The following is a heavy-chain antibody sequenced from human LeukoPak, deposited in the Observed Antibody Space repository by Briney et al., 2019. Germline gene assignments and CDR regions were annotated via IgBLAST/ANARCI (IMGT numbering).Heavy chain of an antibody. Sequence: PGGSLRLSCAASGFTSSSYWMHWVRQVPGKGLVWVSRISGDGTARNYADSVKGRFTISRDNAKNSLYLQMNSLRAEDTAVYYCARDFLGGDYVWGSYRQIYYFDYWGQGTLVTVSS. D-gene: IGHD3-16*02. CDR3: ARDFLGGDYVWGSYRQIYYFDY. V-gene: IGHV3-74*01. CDR2: ISGDGTAR. J-gene: IGHJ4*02. CDR1: GFTSSSYW.